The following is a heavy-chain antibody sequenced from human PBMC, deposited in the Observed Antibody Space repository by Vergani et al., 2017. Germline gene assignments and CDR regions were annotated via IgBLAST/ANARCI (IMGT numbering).Heavy chain of an antibody. D-gene: IGHD6-13*01. CDR1: GFTFSSYA. CDR2: ISGSGGST. J-gene: IGHJ6*02. V-gene: IGHV3-23*01. CDR3: ARVSIAAAGLHYYYYGMDV. Sequence: EVQLLESGGGLVQPGGSLRLSCAASGFTFSSYAMSWVRQAPGKGLEWVSAISGSGGSTYYADSVKGRFTISRDNSKNTLYLQMNSLRAEDTAVYYCARVSIAAAGLHYYYYGMDVWGQGTTVTVSS.